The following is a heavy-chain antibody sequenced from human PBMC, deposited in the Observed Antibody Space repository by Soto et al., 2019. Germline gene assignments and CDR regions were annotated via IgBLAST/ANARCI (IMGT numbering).Heavy chain of an antibody. Sequence: GGSLRLSCAASGFTFSSYGMHWVRQAPGKGLEWVAVIWYDGSNKYYADSVKGRFTISRDNSKNTLYLQMNSLRAEDTAVYYCARDLSRVATTWYYFDYWGQGTLVTVSS. V-gene: IGHV3-33*01. CDR1: GFTFSSYG. CDR3: ARDLSRVATTWYYFDY. D-gene: IGHD5-12*01. CDR2: IWYDGSNK. J-gene: IGHJ4*02.